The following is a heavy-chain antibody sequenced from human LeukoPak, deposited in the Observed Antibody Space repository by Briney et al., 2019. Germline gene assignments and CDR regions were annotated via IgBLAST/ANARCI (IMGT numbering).Heavy chain of an antibody. Sequence: SETLSLTRTVSGGSIRSSNYYWGWIHQPPGKGLEWIGSIYDSGSTYYNPSLKSRVTISVDTSKNQFSLKLNSVTAADTAVYYCVRHDGRGGATMGAFDSWGQGSLVTVSS. CDR1: GGSIRSSNYY. J-gene: IGHJ5*01. CDR3: VRHDGRGGATMGAFDS. D-gene: IGHD4/OR15-4a*01. CDR2: IYDSGST. V-gene: IGHV4-39*01.